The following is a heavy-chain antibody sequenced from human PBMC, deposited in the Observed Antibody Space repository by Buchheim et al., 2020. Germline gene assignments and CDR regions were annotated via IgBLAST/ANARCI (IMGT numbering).Heavy chain of an antibody. V-gene: IGHV3-23*01. CDR2: ISGSGGST. CDR1: GFTFSSYA. CDR3: AKEFIALRFLEWFSSFDY. Sequence: EVQLLESGGGLVQPGGSLRLSCAASGFTFSSYAMSWARQAPGKGLEWVSAISGSGGSTYYADSVKGRFTISRDNSKNTLYLQMNSLRAEDTAVYYCAKEFIALRFLEWFSSFDYWGQGTL. D-gene: IGHD3-3*01. J-gene: IGHJ4*02.